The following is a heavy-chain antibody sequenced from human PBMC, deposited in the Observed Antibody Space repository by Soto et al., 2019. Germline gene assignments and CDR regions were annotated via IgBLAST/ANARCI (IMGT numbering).Heavy chain of an antibody. J-gene: IGHJ3*01. CDR1: GGTFSNYV. CDR2: ISPIYDAA. CDR3: ARYWTAGTFYGAFDV. D-gene: IGHD2-8*02. Sequence: QVQLVQSGAEVKKPGSSVKVSCEASGGTFSNYVISWLRQAPGQGPEWMGGISPIYDAANYARKFRGRVTITADKSTNTAYMELISMKSADTASYYCARYWTAGTFYGAFDVWGQGTMVIVSP. V-gene: IGHV1-69*06.